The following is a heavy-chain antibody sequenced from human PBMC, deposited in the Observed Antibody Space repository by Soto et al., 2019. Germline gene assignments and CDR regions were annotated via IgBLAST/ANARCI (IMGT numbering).Heavy chain of an antibody. Sequence: QVQLVQSGAEVKKPGASVKVSCKASGYTFTSYGISWVRQAPGQGLEWMGWISAYNGNTNYAQKLQGRVTMTTDTXTXXAYRELRSLRSDDTAVYYCAREGGDYGDYYYGMDVWGQGTTVTVSS. V-gene: IGHV1-18*01. J-gene: IGHJ6*02. CDR2: ISAYNGNT. D-gene: IGHD4-17*01. CDR1: GYTFTSYG. CDR3: AREGGDYGDYYYGMDV.